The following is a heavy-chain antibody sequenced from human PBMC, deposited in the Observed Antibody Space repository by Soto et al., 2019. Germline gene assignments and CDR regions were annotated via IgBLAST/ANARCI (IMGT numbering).Heavy chain of an antibody. Sequence: QLQLQESGPGLVKPSETLSLTCTVSGGYVSSSSYYWGWVRQPPGKGLEWIGSVYYSGSTSYNPSLASLVTISVDKSKNQFSLKLMSLSAADTAVYYCGRLEGLATISYYFDYWGQGPLVTISS. CDR3: GRLEGLATISYYFDY. D-gene: IGHD3-3*01. J-gene: IGHJ4*02. V-gene: IGHV4-39*01. CDR1: GGYVSSSSYY. CDR2: VYYSGST.